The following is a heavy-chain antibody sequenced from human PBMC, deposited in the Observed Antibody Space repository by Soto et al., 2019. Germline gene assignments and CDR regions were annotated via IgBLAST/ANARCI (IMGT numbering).Heavy chain of an antibody. V-gene: IGHV4-30-2*01. CDR2: IYHSGST. CDR1: GGSISSGGYS. CDR3: ASFYYGSGRGP. D-gene: IGHD3-10*01. Sequence: LSLTCAVSGGSISSGGYSWSWIRQPPGKGLERIGYIYHSGSTNYNPSLKSRVTISVDTSKNQFSLKLSSVTAADTAVYYCASFYYGSGRGPWGQGTLVTVSS. J-gene: IGHJ5*02.